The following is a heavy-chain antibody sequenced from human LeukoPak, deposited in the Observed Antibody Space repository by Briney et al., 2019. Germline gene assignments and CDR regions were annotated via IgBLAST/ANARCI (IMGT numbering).Heavy chain of an antibody. V-gene: IGHV1-46*01. CDR1: GYSFTSYY. CDR2: INPSGGST. Sequence: ASVKVSCKGYGYSFTSYYMHWVRLAPAQGLEWMGIINPSGGSTSYAQKFLGRVTIIRVMSSSTVYMALRSPGTEATAVYYCARVRYSLVEAKYYWCHPWGEGPVVIVSS. J-gene: IGHJ5*02. CDR3: ARVRYSLVEAKYYWCHP. D-gene: IGHD2-21*01.